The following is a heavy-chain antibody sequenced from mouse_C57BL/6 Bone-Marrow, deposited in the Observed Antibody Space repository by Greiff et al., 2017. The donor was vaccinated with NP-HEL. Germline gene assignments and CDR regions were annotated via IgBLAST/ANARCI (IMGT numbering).Heavy chain of an antibody. V-gene: IGHV1-81*01. Sequence: QVQLQQSGAELARPGASVKLSCKASGYTFTSYGISWVKQRTGQGLEWIGEIYPRSGNTYYNEKFKGKATLTADKSSSTAYMELRCLTSEDSAVYFCASPIYYYGCSYYWYFDVWGTGTTVTVSS. CDR1: GYTFTSYG. J-gene: IGHJ1*03. D-gene: IGHD1-1*01. CDR2: IYPRSGNT. CDR3: ASPIYYYGCSYYWYFDV.